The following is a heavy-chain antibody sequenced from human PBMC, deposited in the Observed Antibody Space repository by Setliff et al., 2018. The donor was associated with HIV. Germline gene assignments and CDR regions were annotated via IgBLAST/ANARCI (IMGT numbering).Heavy chain of an antibody. D-gene: IGHD2-2*01. J-gene: IGHJ5*02. Sequence: PSETLSLTCAVYGGSFTGYFWSWIRQSPAKGLEWIGEINHSGSTKYNPSLKSRVTISVDRSKNQFSLKLSSVTAADTAVYYCARGGTSSNWFGPWGQGTLVTVSS. CDR2: INHSGST. CDR3: ARGGTSSNWFGP. CDR1: GGSFTGYF. V-gene: IGHV4-34*01.